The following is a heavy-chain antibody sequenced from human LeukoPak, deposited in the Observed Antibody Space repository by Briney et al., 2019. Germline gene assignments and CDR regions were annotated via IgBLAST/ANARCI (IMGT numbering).Heavy chain of an antibody. Sequence: PGACLRLSCPASAFTFSKYWRIWVRQTRGEGLETVSRINTDGTVTTSADSVKGRFTVSRDNADNTMFLQMNSVRDEDTAVYSCATKQWLAPPPDSWGQGTPVTVSS. CDR3: ATKQWLAPPPDS. CDR2: INTDGTVT. V-gene: IGHV3-74*01. CDR1: AFTFSKYW. D-gene: IGHD6-19*01. J-gene: IGHJ4*02.